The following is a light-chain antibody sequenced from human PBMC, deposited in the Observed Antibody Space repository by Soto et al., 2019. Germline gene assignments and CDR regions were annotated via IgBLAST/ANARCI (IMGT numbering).Light chain of an antibody. Sequence: LVWRQSPGTLSLSPGERATLSCGASQSVSNNYLAWYQQKPGQAPRLLIYGASNRATGIPDRFSGSGSGTDFTLTISILEPEDFAVYCWQQDGSSGTFGQGTKVDI. J-gene: IGKJ1*01. CDR1: QSVSNNY. CDR3: QQDGSSGT. CDR2: GAS. V-gene: IGKV3-20*01.